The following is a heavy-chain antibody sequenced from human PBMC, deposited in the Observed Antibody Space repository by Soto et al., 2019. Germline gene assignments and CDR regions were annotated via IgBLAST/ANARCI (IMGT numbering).Heavy chain of an antibody. CDR3: AKMGQCLPRYYFDY. CDR1: GFTFSSYA. J-gene: IGHJ4*02. Sequence: GGSLRLSCAASGFTFSSYAMSWVRQAPGKGLEWVSAISGSGGSTYYADSVKGRFTISRDNSKNTLYLQMNSLRAEDTAVYYRAKMGQCLPRYYFDYWGQGTLVTVSS. V-gene: IGHV3-23*01. D-gene: IGHD6-19*01. CDR2: ISGSGGST.